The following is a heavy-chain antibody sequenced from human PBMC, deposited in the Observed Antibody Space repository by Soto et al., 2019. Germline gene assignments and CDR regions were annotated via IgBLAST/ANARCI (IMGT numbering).Heavy chain of an antibody. Sequence: QVQLVHSGAEVKKPGSSVKVSCKASGGTFSPYTINWVRQSPGQGLEWMGRIIPFHGVTNYAQKFQARVTITADKSTITAYMELSGLRFEDTAMYYCTRDWEITVSTWSFGGFWGRGTLVTVSS. D-gene: IGHD3-10*01. CDR3: TRDWEITVSTWSFGGF. CDR2: IIPFHGVT. V-gene: IGHV1-69*04. CDR1: GGTFSPYT. J-gene: IGHJ4*02.